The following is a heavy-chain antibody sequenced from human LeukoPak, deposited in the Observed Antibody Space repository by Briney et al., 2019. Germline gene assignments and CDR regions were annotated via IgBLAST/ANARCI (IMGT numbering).Heavy chain of an antibody. V-gene: IGHV4-38-2*02. Sequence: SETLSLPCCVSAYSISSRYYWGWLRQPPGKGLEWIGSIYYSGSTYYNPSLQSRVTIFVDTSQNQLSLELRSVTAADTAVYYCARGGGLVWDLHVNDYWGQGTLVTVSS. J-gene: IGHJ4*02. CDR3: ARGGGLVWDLHVNDY. CDR2: IYYSGST. D-gene: IGHD1-26*01. CDR1: AYSISSRYY.